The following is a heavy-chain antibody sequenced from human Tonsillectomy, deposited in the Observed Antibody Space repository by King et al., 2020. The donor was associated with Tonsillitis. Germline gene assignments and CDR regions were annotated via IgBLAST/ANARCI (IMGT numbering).Heavy chain of an antibody. CDR3: AKQACSGGSCTSDY. V-gene: IGHV3-23*04. J-gene: IGHJ4*02. CDR2: IRGSGGCT. Sequence: VQLVESGGGLVQPGGTLRLSCEASRFTFSSYAMSWVRQAPGKGLEWVSTIRGSGGCTYYANPVKGRFPVSRDNFKNTLYLQMNSLRAEDTAVYYCAKQACSGGSCTSDYWGQGTLVTVSS. CDR1: RFTFSSYA. D-gene: IGHD2-15*01.